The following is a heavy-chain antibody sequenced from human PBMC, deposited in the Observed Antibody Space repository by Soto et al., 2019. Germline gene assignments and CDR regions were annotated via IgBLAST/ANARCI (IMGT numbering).Heavy chain of an antibody. CDR3: ERDRGFGDLTNWFDP. D-gene: IGHD3-10*01. V-gene: IGHV1-18*04. J-gene: IGHJ5*02. Sequence: ASVKVSCKASGYTFTSYGISWVRQAPGQGLEWTGWISAHNGNTKYAQKFQGRVTITRDTSASTDYMELSSLRSEDTAVYYCERDRGFGDLTNWFDPWGQGTLVTVSS. CDR2: ISAHNGNT. CDR1: GYTFTSYG.